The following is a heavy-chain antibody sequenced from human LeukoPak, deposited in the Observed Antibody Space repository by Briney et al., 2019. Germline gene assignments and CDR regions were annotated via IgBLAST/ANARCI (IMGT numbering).Heavy chain of an antibody. Sequence: PGGSLRLSCAASGFTVSSNYMSWVRQAPGKGLEWVANIKEDGSDKYYVDSVKGRFTTSRDNAKNSLYLQMNSLRAEDTAVYYCARMRDGYMGRYYFDYWGQGTLVTVSS. J-gene: IGHJ4*02. V-gene: IGHV3-7*04. CDR2: IKEDGSDK. CDR1: GFTVSSNY. D-gene: IGHD5-24*01. CDR3: ARMRDGYMGRYYFDY.